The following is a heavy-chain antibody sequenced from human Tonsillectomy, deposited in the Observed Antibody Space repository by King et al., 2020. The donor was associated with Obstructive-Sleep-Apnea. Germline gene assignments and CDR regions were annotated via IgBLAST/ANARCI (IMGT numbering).Heavy chain of an antibody. CDR2: IYYSGST. CDR3: ARHPSTTVVPFDY. D-gene: IGHD4-23*01. J-gene: IGHJ4*02. V-gene: IGHV4-39*01. Sequence: QLPESGPGLVKPSETLSLTCTVSGGSISSSSYYWGWIRQPPGKGLEWIGSIYYSGSTYYNPSLKSRVTISVDTSKNQFSLKLSSVTAADTAVYYCARHPSTTVVPFDYWGQGTLVTVSS. CDR1: GGSISSSSYY.